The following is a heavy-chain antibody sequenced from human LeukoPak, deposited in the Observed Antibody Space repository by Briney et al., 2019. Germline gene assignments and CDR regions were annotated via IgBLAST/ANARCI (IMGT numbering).Heavy chain of an antibody. Sequence: PGGSLRLSCAASGFTFSTYAMTWVRQAPGKGLEWVSGITGGSDNTYYADSVKGRFTISRDNSKNTLYLQMNSLRAEDTAVYYCARDTYYYDSSGPSYYYYGMDVWGQGTTVTVSS. J-gene: IGHJ6*02. CDR2: ITGGSDNT. D-gene: IGHD3-22*01. V-gene: IGHV3-23*01. CDR1: GFTFSTYA. CDR3: ARDTYYYDSSGPSYYYYGMDV.